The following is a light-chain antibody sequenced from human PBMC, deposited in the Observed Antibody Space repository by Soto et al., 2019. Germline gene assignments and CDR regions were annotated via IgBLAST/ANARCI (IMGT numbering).Light chain of an antibody. CDR3: AAWDDSLNGFWV. Sequence: QSVLTQPPSASGTPGQRVTISCSGSSSNIGSNTVNWYQQLPGTAPKLLIYSNNQRPSGVPDRFSGSKSGTSASLAISGLQPEDEADYYCAAWDDSLNGFWVFGGGTKLTVL. CDR1: SSNIGSNT. J-gene: IGLJ3*02. V-gene: IGLV1-44*01. CDR2: SNN.